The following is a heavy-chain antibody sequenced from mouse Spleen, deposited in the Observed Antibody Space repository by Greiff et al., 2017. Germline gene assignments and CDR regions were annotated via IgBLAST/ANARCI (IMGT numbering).Heavy chain of an antibody. Sequence: VQLQESGPGLVQPSQSLSITCTVSGFSLTSYGVHWVRQSPGKGLEWLGVIWSGGSTDYNAAFISRLGISKDNSKSQVFFKMNSLQADDTAIYYCARTGLYYGSRYWYFDVWGTGTTVTVSS. CDR3: ARTGLYYGSRYWYFDV. J-gene: IGHJ1*03. V-gene: IGHV2-2*01. D-gene: IGHD1-1*01. CDR1: GFSLTSYG. CDR2: IWSGGST.